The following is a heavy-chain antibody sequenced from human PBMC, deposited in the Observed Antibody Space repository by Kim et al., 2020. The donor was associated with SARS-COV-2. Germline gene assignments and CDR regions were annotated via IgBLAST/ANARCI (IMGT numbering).Heavy chain of an antibody. D-gene: IGHD2-21*02. V-gene: IGHV3-23*01. Sequence: GGSLRLSCEASGFTLSNHAITWVRQAPGRGLEWVASVSGSGTDTHYADSVKGRFTISRDNFKNMVYLDMNSLSVEDTAVYYCAKDGRLMVVVTGTPEYF. J-gene: IGHJ1*01. CDR2: VSGSGTDT. CDR3: AKDGRLMVVVTGTPEYF. CDR1: GFTLSNHA.